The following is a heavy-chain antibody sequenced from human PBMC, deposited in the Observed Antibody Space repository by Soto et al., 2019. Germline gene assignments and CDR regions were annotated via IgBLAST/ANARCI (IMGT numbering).Heavy chain of an antibody. V-gene: IGHV4-31*03. CDR2: IYYNGDT. CDR3: SRLDPPYSLDN. Sequence: VQLLESGPGLVKPSQTLSLTCTVSGASISSGGYYWSWIRQHPGKGLEWIGYIYYNGDTNYNPSLQSRVTMSVDTSKNLFSLKLTSVTAADTAVYYCSRLDPPYSLDNWGQGTLVTVSS. CDR1: GASISSGGYY. J-gene: IGHJ4*02. D-gene: IGHD2-15*01.